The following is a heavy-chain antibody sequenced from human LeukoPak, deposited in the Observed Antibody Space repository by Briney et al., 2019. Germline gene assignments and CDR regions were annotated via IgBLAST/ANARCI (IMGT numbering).Heavy chain of an antibody. CDR1: RFTFSDYY. Sequence: GVSLRLSCAASRFTFSDYYMSWIRQAPGKGLEWVSYISSSASTISYADSVKGRFTISRDNAKSSLYLQMSSLRAEDTAVYYCARVELWVVVTPTRGLYYGMDVWGQGTTVTVSS. D-gene: IGHD2-21*02. CDR3: ARVELWVVVTPTRGLYYGMDV. J-gene: IGHJ6*02. V-gene: IGHV3-11*01. CDR2: ISSSASTI.